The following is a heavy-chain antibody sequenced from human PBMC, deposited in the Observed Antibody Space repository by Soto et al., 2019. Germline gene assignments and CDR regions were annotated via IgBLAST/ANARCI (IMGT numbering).Heavy chain of an antibody. D-gene: IGHD3-3*01. Sequence: TSETLSLTCAVYGGSFSGYYWSWIRQPPGKGLEWIGEINHSGSTNYNPSLKSRVTISVDTSKNQFSLKLSSVTAADTAVYYCARGPLQQILEWLSKYYYYGMDVWGQGTTVTVSS. V-gene: IGHV4-34*01. CDR3: ARGPLQQILEWLSKYYYYGMDV. CDR2: INHSGST. CDR1: GGSFSGYY. J-gene: IGHJ6*02.